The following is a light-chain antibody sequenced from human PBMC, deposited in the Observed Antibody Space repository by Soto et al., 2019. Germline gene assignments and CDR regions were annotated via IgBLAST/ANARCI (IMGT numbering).Light chain of an antibody. CDR3: QQYGSSSYT. V-gene: IGKV3-20*01. CDR2: GAS. CDR1: QSVSSSY. Sequence: EIVLTQSPGTLSLSPGERATLSCRASQSVSSSYLAWYQQKPGQAPRLLIYGASNRATGIPDRFGGSGSGANFTLTISRLEPEDLALYYCQQYGSSSYTFGQGTKLEIK. J-gene: IGKJ2*01.